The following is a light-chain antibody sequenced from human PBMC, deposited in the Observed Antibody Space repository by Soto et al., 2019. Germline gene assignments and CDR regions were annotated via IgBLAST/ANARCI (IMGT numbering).Light chain of an antibody. CDR1: QTVTSSY. V-gene: IGKV3-20*01. J-gene: IGKJ3*01. CDR2: GAS. Sequence: EIVLTQSPGTLSLSPGERATLSCRASQTVTSSYLAWYQQKPGQAPRLLIYGASTRATGIPDRFSGRGSGTDFTLNISRLEPEDFAVYYCQQYGGSPQFTFGPGTRVDIK. CDR3: QQYGGSPQFT.